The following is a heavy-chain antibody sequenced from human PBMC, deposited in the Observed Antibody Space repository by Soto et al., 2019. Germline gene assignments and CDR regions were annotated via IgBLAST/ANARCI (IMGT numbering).Heavy chain of an antibody. Sequence: GVSVKVSCEASGYTFTSYGISCVRQAPGQGLEWMGWISAYNGNTNYAQKLQGRVTMTTDTSTSTAYMELRSLRSDDTAVYYCARDEEGYCSGGSCYWADYWGQGTLVTVSS. CDR1: GYTFTSYG. CDR2: ISAYNGNT. D-gene: IGHD2-15*01. CDR3: ARDEEGYCSGGSCYWADY. J-gene: IGHJ4*02. V-gene: IGHV1-18*01.